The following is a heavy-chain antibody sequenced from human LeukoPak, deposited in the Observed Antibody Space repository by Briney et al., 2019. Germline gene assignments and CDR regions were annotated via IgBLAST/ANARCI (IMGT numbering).Heavy chain of an antibody. CDR3: ARMEVGSSWYLDY. V-gene: IGHV3-21*01. J-gene: IGHJ4*02. CDR1: GFTFSSYS. D-gene: IGHD6-13*01. Sequence: PGGSLRLSCAASGFTFSSYSMNWVRQAPGKGLEWVSSISSSSSYIYYADSVKGRFTISRDNAKNSLYLQMNSLRAEDTAVYYCARMEVGSSWYLDYWGQGTLVTVSS. CDR2: ISSSSSYI.